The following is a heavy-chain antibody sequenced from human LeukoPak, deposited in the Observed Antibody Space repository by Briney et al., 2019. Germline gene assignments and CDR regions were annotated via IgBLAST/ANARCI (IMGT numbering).Heavy chain of an antibody. CDR2: IYYSGST. J-gene: IGHJ4*02. Sequence: SETLSLTCTVSGGSLSSSSYYWGWIRQPPGKGLEWIGSIYYSGSTYYNPSLKSRVTISVDTSKNQFSLKLSSVTAADTAVYYCARDHTAAPYFDYWGQGTLVTVSS. CDR3: ARDHTAAPYFDY. D-gene: IGHD6-25*01. CDR1: GGSLSSSSYY. V-gene: IGHV4-39*07.